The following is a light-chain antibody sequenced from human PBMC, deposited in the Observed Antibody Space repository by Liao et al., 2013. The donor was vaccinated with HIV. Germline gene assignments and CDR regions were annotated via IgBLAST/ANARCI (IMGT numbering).Light chain of an antibody. J-gene: IGLJ2*01. V-gene: IGLV3-21*01. CDR3: QVWDRSSDEGV. Sequence: SYELTQPPSVSVAPGKTARITCGGNNIESKSVHWYQQKPGQAPVLVIYYDSDRPSGIPERFSGSNSGNTATLTISRVEAGDEADYYCQVWDRSSDEGVFGGGTKVTVL. CDR1: NIESKS. CDR2: YDS.